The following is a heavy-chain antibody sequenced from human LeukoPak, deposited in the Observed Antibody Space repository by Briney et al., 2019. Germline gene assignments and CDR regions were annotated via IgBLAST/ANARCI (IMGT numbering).Heavy chain of an antibody. Sequence: ASVKVSCKASGYTFTSYGISWVRQAPGQGLEWMGWISAYNGNTNYAQKLQGRVTMTTDISTSTAYMELRSLRSDDTAVYYCARDNKGVIFGVPGYWGQGTLVTVSS. J-gene: IGHJ4*02. CDR2: ISAYNGNT. CDR1: GYTFTSYG. CDR3: ARDNKGVIFGVPGY. V-gene: IGHV1-18*01. D-gene: IGHD3-3*01.